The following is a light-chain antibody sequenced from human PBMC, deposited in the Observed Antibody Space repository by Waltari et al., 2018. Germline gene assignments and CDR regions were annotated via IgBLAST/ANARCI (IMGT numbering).Light chain of an antibody. V-gene: IGKV1-39*01. Sequence: DIQMTQSPSSLSASVGDRVTITCRASQSISSYLNWYQQKPGKAPKLLIYAASSLQSGVPSRFSGSGSGTDFTLTISSLQAEDVAVYYCQQYYGIPYTFGQGTKLEIK. J-gene: IGKJ2*01. CDR1: QSISSY. CDR2: AAS. CDR3: QQYYGIPYT.